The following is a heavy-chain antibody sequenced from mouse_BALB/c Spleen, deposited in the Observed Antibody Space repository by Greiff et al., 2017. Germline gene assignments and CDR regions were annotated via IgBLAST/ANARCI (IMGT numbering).Heavy chain of an antibody. CDR2: ISSGGSYT. Sequence: EVQVVESGGGLVKPGGSLKLSCAASGFTFSSYTMSWVRQTPEKRLEWVATISSGGSYTYYPDSVKGRFTISRDNAKNTLYLQMSSLKSEDTAMYYCTSFYDYGYYAMDYWGQGTSVTVSS. CDR3: TSFYDYGYYAMDY. J-gene: IGHJ4*01. CDR1: GFTFSSYT. V-gene: IGHV5-6-4*01. D-gene: IGHD2-4*01.